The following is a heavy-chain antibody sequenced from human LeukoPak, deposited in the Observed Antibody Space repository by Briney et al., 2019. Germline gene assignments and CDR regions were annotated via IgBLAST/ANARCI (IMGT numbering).Heavy chain of an antibody. CDR3: ATRRGVGASGNDY. J-gene: IGHJ4*02. D-gene: IGHD1-26*01. CDR2: ISGSGGST. V-gene: IGHV3-23*01. Sequence: PGGSLRLSCAASGFTFSNAWMSWVRQAPGKGLEWVSAISGSGGSTYYADSVKGRFTISRDNSKNTLYLQMNSLRAEDTAVYYCATRRGVGASGNDYWGQGTLVTVSS. CDR1: GFTFSNAW.